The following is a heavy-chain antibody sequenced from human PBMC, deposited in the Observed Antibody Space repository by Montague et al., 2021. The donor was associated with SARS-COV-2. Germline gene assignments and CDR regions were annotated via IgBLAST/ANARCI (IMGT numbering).Heavy chain of an antibody. CDR2: STAYNGNT. CDR3: ARVGAFSSSWYVLY. D-gene: IGHD6-13*01. Sequence: SVKVSCKASGYTFTSYGISWVRQAPGQGLGGMGWSTAYNGNTNFAQKLRGRVTMTTATTTITAYMELRSLGSDDTAVYYCARVGAFSSSWYVLYWGQGTLVTASS. J-gene: IGHJ4*02. V-gene: IGHV1-18*04. CDR1: GYTFTSYG.